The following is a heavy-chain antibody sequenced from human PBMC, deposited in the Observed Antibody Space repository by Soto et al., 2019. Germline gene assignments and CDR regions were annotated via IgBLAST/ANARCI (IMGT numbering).Heavy chain of an antibody. Sequence: QVQLVQSGAEVKKPGASVKVSCKASGYTFTGYYMHWVRQAPGQGLEWMGWINPNSGGTNYAQKCQGWVTMTRDTSISTAYMELSRLRSDDTAVYYCARDRENYDFWSGYYYYYGMDVWGQGTTVTVSS. V-gene: IGHV1-2*04. CDR3: ARDRENYDFWSGYYYYYGMDV. CDR1: GYTFTGYY. D-gene: IGHD3-3*01. J-gene: IGHJ6*02. CDR2: INPNSGGT.